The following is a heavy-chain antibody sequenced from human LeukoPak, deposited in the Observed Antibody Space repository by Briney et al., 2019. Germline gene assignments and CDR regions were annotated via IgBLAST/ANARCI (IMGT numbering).Heavy chain of an antibody. CDR2: IYYSGST. J-gene: IGHJ3*02. CDR3: ARAPAAIEGPPTRAAFDI. Sequence: SETLSLTCTVSGGSISSYYWGWIRQPPGRGLEWIGYIYYSGSTNYNPSLKSRVTIPVDPSKNQFSLKLSSVTAADTAVYYCARAPAAIEGPPTRAAFDIWGQGTMVTVSS. CDR1: GGSISSYY. V-gene: IGHV4-59*01. D-gene: IGHD2-2*02.